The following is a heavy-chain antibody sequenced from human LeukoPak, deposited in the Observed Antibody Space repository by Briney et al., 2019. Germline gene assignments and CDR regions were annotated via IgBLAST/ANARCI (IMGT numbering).Heavy chain of an antibody. CDR3: ARGHHDFWSGQRWFDP. CDR2: INPSGGST. Sequence: ASVKVSCKASGYTFTSYYMHWVRQAPGQGLEWMGIINPSGGSTSYAQKFQGRVTMTRDTSTSTVSMELSSLRSEDTAVYYCARGHHDFWSGQRWFDPWGQGTLVTVSS. V-gene: IGHV1-46*01. D-gene: IGHD3-3*01. J-gene: IGHJ5*02. CDR1: GYTFTSYY.